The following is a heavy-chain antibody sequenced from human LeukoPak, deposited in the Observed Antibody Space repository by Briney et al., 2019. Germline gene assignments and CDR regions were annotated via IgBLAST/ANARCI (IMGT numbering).Heavy chain of an antibody. J-gene: IGHJ5*02. CDR3: ARDPCSGGSCYNWFDP. CDR1: GYTFSSYH. CDR2: INPSSGST. D-gene: IGHD2-15*01. V-gene: IGHV1-46*01. Sequence: ASVKVSCKASGYTFSSYHMHWVRQAPGQGLEWMGIINPSSGSTSYAQKFQGRVTMIGDTSTSTVYMELSSLRSEDTAVYYCARDPCSGGSCYNWFDPWGQGTLVTVSS.